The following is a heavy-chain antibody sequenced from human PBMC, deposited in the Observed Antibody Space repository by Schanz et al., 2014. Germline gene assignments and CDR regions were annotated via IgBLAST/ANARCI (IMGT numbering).Heavy chain of an antibody. Sequence: QVQLVQSGAEVKKPGASVKVSCKTSGYSFSDYFIHWVRQAPGQGLEWMGWLNPDSGETLYAQRFQGRVTLTRDTSIRPAYMDLRSLLSDDAAVYFCARGGVLVLPPGTVKKGNDYWGQGTLVTVSS. J-gene: IGHJ4*02. CDR1: GYSFSDYF. D-gene: IGHD3-10*01. CDR3: ARGGVLVLPPGTVKKGNDY. CDR2: LNPDSGET. V-gene: IGHV1-2*02.